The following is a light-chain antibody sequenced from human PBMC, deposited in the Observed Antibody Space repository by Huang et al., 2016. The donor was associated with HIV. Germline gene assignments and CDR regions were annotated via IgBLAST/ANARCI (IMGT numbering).Light chain of an antibody. CDR3: QQYYTTPRDT. CDR1: QDIRSY. J-gene: IGKJ5*01. Sequence: DIQMTQSPSSLSASVGDRVTITCRASQDIRSYLAWYQQKPGKAPKLLLVAASRLESGVPSRFSGSGSGTNYTLTISSLQPEDFATYYCQQYYTTPRDTFGQGTRLAMK. CDR2: AAS. V-gene: IGKV1-NL1*01.